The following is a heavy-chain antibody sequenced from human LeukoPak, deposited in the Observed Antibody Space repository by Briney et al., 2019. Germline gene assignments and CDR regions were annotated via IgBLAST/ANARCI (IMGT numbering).Heavy chain of an antibody. CDR3: TRDTITMVRGVISY. J-gene: IGHJ4*02. D-gene: IGHD3-10*01. CDR1: GFTFSNAW. CDR2: IKNKTDGGTP. V-gene: IGHV3-15*01. Sequence: PGGSLRLSCAASGFTFSNAWMSWVRQAPGKGLEWVGRIKNKTDGGTPDYAAPVKGRFTITRDDSKNTLYLQMNSLKTEDTVVYYCTRDTITMVRGVISYWGQGTPVTVSS.